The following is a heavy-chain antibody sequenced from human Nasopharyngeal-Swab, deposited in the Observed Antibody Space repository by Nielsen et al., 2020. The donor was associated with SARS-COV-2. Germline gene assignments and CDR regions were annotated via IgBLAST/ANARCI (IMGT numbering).Heavy chain of an antibody. CDR1: GFTFSSYS. D-gene: IGHD3-3*01. Sequence: GESLKISCAASGFTFSSYSMNWVRQAPGKGLEWVSYISSSSSTIYYADSVKGRFTISRDNAKNSLYLQMNSLRAEDTAVYYCAKEAGFWSGYYTYFDYWGQGTLVTVSS. CDR2: ISSSSSTI. J-gene: IGHJ4*02. CDR3: AKEAGFWSGYYTYFDY. V-gene: IGHV3-48*04.